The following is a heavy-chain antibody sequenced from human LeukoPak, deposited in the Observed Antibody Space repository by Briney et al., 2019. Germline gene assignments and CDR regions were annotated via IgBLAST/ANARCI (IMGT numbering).Heavy chain of an antibody. Sequence: SETLSLTCTVSGGSITSDGYSWSWIRQPPGKALEYIGYIYYSGSTYYNPSLKSRLTISVDTSKNQFSLKLTSVTAADTAVYYCVRGDYYDNWFDPWGQGTLVTVSS. D-gene: IGHD2-21*01. CDR2: IYYSGST. V-gene: IGHV4-30-4*07. J-gene: IGHJ5*02. CDR3: VRGDYYDNWFDP. CDR1: GGSITSDGYS.